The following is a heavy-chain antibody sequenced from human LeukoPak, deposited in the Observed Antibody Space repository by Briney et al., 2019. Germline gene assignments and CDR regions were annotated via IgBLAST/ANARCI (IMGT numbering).Heavy chain of an antibody. CDR3: ARVDYYYYMDV. CDR1: GYSISSGYY. CDR2: IYHSGGT. J-gene: IGHJ6*03. V-gene: IGHV4-38-2*02. Sequence: SETLSLTCTVSGYSISSGYYWGWIRQPPGKGLEWIGTIYHSGGTYYNPSLKSRVTMSVDTSKNQFSLKLSSVTAADTAVYYCARVDYYYYMDVWGKGTTVTVSS.